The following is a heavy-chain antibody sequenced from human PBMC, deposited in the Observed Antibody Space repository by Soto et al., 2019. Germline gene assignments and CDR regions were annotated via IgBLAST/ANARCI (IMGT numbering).Heavy chain of an antibody. CDR2: MNPNSGNT. Sequence: ASVKVSCKASGYTFTSYDINWVRQATGQGLEWVGWMNPNSGNTGYAQRFQGRVTMTRNTSISTAYMELSSLRSEDTAVYYCARGPPDYYYYGMDVWGQGTTVTVSS. J-gene: IGHJ6*02. CDR1: GYTFTSYD. V-gene: IGHV1-8*01. CDR3: ARGPPDYYYYGMDV.